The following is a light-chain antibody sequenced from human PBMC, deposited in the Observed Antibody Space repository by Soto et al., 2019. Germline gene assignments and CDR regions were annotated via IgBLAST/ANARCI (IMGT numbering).Light chain of an antibody. CDR1: SSDTGTNYD. Sequence: QSVLTQPPSGSGAPGQRVTISCTGTSSDTGTNYDVHWYQHLPGTAPKLLIFGNNNRPSGVPDRFSGSKSGTSASLAITGLQAEDEADYYCQSYDLRLSVYVFGTGTKVTVL. CDR2: GNN. CDR3: QSYDLRLSVYV. V-gene: IGLV1-40*01. J-gene: IGLJ1*01.